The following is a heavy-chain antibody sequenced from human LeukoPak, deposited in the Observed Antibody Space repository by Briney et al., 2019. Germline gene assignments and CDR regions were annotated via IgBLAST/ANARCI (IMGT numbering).Heavy chain of an antibody. CDR1: TFTFSSYS. D-gene: IGHD5-18*01. Sequence: GGPLTLSCTPSTFTFSSYSTNWVRQAPGEGLEWVSYISSSSSTIYYAFSVKGRFTISRDNDKNTLYLQMKSLRAEATAVYYCASPRYRHASPHDYWGQGTLVTVSS. V-gene: IGHV3-48*01. CDR3: ASPRYRHASPHDY. J-gene: IGHJ4*02. CDR2: ISSSSSTI.